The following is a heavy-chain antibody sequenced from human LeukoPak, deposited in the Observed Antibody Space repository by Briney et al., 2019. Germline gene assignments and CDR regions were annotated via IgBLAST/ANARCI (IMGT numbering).Heavy chain of an antibody. CDR2: IYSGGST. CDR3: ARENGSGMNWFDP. J-gene: IGHJ5*02. D-gene: IGHD3-10*01. Sequence: GGSLRLSCAASGFTVSSNYMSWVRQAPGKGLEWVSVIYSGGSTYYADSVKGRFTISRDNSKNTLYLQMNSLRAEDTAVYYYARENGSGMNWFDPWGQGTLVTVSS. V-gene: IGHV3-66*02. CDR1: GFTVSSNY.